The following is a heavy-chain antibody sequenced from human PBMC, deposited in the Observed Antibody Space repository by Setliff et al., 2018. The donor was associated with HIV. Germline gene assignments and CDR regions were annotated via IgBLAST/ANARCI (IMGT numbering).Heavy chain of an antibody. D-gene: IGHD2-2*02. CDR3: ARHTVFVRYFDH. CDR2: FYYTGST. Sequence: SETLSLTCTVSAASIRSHYWSWIRQSPGKGLEWIGNFYYTGSTDYNPSFKSRVTVSLDKSNNQISLNLSSATAADTAVYYCARHTVFVRYFDHWGQGMLVTVSS. CDR1: AASIRSHY. J-gene: IGHJ4*02. V-gene: IGHV4-59*11.